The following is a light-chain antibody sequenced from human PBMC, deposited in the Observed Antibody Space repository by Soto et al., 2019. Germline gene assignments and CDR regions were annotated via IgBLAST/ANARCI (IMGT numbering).Light chain of an antibody. CDR1: QSFLYSSNNKNY. Sequence: DIVMTQSPDSLALSLGERATINCNSSQSFLYSSNNKNYLAWYQQKPGQPPKLLIYWASTRESGVPDRFSGSGSGTDFTLTISSLQADDVAVYYCQQYYSTPPTFGQGTRMEIK. J-gene: IGKJ5*01. CDR3: QQYYSTPPT. V-gene: IGKV4-1*01. CDR2: WAS.